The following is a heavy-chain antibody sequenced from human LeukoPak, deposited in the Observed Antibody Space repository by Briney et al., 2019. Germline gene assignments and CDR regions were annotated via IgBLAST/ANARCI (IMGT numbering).Heavy chain of an antibody. CDR1: GGTFSSYA. Sequence: ASVKVSCKASGGTFSSYAISWVRQAPGQGLEWMGGIIPIFGTANYAQKFQGRVTITADKSTSTAYMELSSLRSEDTAVYYCARGGQGFWSIAAAGTTWGQGTLVTVSS. CDR2: IIPIFGTA. J-gene: IGHJ5*02. D-gene: IGHD6-13*01. V-gene: IGHV1-69*06. CDR3: ARGGQGFWSIAAAGTT.